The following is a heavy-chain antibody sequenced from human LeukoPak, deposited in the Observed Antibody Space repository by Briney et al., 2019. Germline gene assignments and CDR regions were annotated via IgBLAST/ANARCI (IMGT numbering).Heavy chain of an antibody. CDR2: LNNDGSTS. CDR3: ARDRHRGYDYAHDY. V-gene: IGHV3-74*01. D-gene: IGHD5-18*01. CDR1: GFTFTNYW. Sequence: GGSLRLSCAASGFTFTNYWMHWVRQAPGRGLVGVSRLNNDGSTSSYADFVKGRFTISRDNANNTLYLQMNSLRAEDTAVYYCARDRHRGYDYAHDYWGQGTLVTVSS. J-gene: IGHJ4*02.